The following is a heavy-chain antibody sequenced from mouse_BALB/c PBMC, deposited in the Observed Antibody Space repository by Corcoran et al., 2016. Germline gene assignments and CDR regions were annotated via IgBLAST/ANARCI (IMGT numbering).Heavy chain of an antibody. CDR3: ARANWFDY. CDR2: IDPANGYT. CDR1: GFNIKDTY. J-gene: IGHJ2*01. D-gene: IGHD4-1*01. Sequence: EVQLQQSGAELVKPGASVKLSCTASGFNIKDTYMHWVKQRPEQGLEWIGRIDPANGYTKYDPKFQGKATITADTSSNTAYLQLSRLTSEDTAVYYCARANWFDYWGQGTTRTVSS. V-gene: IGHV14-3*02.